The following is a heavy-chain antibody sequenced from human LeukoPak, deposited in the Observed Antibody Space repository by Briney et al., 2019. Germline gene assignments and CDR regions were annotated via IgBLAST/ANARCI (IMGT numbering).Heavy chain of an antibody. CDR2: INHSGST. J-gene: IGHJ4*02. CDR1: GGSFSGYY. D-gene: IGHD2-15*01. CDR3: ATRRRILE. V-gene: IGHV4-34*01. Sequence: KPSETLSLTCAVYGGSFSGYYWSWIRQPPGKGLEWIGEINHSGSTNYNPSLKSRVTISVDTSKNQFSLKLSSVTAADTAMYYCATRRRILEWGQGTLVTVSS.